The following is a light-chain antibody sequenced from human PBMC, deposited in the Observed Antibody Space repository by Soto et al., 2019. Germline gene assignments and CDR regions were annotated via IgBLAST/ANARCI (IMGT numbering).Light chain of an antibody. CDR2: RAS. J-gene: IGKJ5*01. V-gene: IGKV3-15*01. Sequence: EVMMTQSPDTLYVSPGERVTLSCRASQSVSDNFACYQQKPGQGPRLLVYRASTRTLGIPARFSGSESGTEFTLTISSLQSEDFAVYYCQQYNSWPITFGQGTRLEIK. CDR3: QQYNSWPIT. CDR1: QSVSDN.